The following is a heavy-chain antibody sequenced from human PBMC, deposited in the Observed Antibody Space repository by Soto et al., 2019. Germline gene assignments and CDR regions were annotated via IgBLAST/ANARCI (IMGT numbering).Heavy chain of an antibody. V-gene: IGHV3-11*05. CDR3: ARDQAAYGGGDCYWSDY. J-gene: IGHJ4*02. D-gene: IGHD2-21*02. CDR1: GFTFSDYY. CDR2: ISSSSSYT. Sequence: QVQLVESGGGLVKPGGSLRLSCAASGFTFSDYYMSWIRQAPGKGLEWVSYISSSSSYTNYADSVKGRFTIARDNAKNSLYLQMNSLRAEDTAVYYCARDQAAYGGGDCYWSDYWGQGTLVTVSS.